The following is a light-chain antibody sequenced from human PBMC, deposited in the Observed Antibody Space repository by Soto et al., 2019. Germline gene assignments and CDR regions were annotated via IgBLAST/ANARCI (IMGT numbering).Light chain of an antibody. V-gene: IGKV3-15*01. CDR3: QQYNNWTYP. J-gene: IGKJ2*01. CDR2: GSS. Sequence: EIGMTQSPATLAVSPGERAALSCRASQSVSSNFAWYQQKPGQAPSLRIYGSSSQATSTPARFSGSGSGTEFTLTISSLQSEDFAVYYCQQYNNWTYPFGLGTKLEMK. CDR1: QSVSSN.